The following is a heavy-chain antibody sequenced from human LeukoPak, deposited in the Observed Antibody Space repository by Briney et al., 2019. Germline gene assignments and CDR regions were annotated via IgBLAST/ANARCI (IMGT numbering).Heavy chain of an antibody. D-gene: IGHD5-12*01. CDR2: VSYSGST. V-gene: IGHV4-59*01. Sequence: SETLSLTCTVSGGSISNYYWSWIRQPPGKGLEWIGYVSYSGSTDHNPSLKSRVTISVDTSKNQFSLRLSSVTAADTAVYYCARGGYEARSYYFDYWGQGTLVTVSS. CDR1: GGSISNYY. CDR3: ARGGYEARSYYFDY. J-gene: IGHJ4*02.